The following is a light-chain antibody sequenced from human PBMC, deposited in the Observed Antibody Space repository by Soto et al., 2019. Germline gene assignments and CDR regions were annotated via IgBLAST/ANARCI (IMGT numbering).Light chain of an antibody. V-gene: IGKV1-39*01. CDR3: QQTYSDIS. CDR2: AAS. Sequence: DIQMTQSPSSLSASVGARVTITCRSSQSISKYIHWYQQKPGKAPNLLINAASGLQSGVPSRFSGGGSGTDFTLTISGLQPEDFASYHCQQTYSDISFGGGTKVDIK. CDR1: QSISKY. J-gene: IGKJ4*01.